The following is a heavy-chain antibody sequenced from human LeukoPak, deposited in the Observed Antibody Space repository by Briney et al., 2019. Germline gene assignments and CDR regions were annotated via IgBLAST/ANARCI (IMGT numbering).Heavy chain of an antibody. V-gene: IGHV3-21*01. D-gene: IGHD6-19*01. J-gene: IGHJ6*03. CDR2: ISSSSSYI. CDR1: GFTFSRYN. CDR3: ARDAQWLVPEGYYYYMDV. Sequence: GGSLRLSCAGSGFTFSRYNMNWVRQAPGKGLERVSSISSSSSYIYYADSVKGRFTISRDNAQNSLFLQMNSLRAEDTAVYYCARDAQWLVPEGYYYYMDVWGRGTTVTVSS.